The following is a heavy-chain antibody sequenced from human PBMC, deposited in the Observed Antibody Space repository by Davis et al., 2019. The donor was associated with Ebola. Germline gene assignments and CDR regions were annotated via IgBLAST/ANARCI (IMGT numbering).Heavy chain of an antibody. CDR1: GGTFSSYA. CDR3: ARRRSSWTTRNWFDP. J-gene: IGHJ5*02. D-gene: IGHD3/OR15-3a*01. Sequence: AASVKVSCKASGGTFSSYAISWVRQAPGQGLEWMGRIIPILGIANYAQKFQGRVTITADKSTSTAYMELSSLRSEDTAVYYCARRRSSWTTRNWFDPWGQGTLVTVSS. CDR2: IIPILGIA. V-gene: IGHV1-69*04.